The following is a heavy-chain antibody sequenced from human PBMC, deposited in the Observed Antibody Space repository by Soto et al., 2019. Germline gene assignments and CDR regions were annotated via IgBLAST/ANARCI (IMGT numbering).Heavy chain of an antibody. V-gene: IGHV1-69*12. J-gene: IGHJ6*02. CDR2: IIPIFGTA. CDR3: ARDATSDYYYYGMDV. CDR1: GGTFSSYA. D-gene: IGHD5-12*01. Sequence: QVQLVQSGAEVKKPGSSVKVSCKASGGTFSSYAISWVRQAPGQGLEWMGGIIPIFGTANYAQKFQGRVTIXXDXSXXTAYMELSSLRSEDTAVYYCARDATSDYYYYGMDVWGQGTTVTVSS.